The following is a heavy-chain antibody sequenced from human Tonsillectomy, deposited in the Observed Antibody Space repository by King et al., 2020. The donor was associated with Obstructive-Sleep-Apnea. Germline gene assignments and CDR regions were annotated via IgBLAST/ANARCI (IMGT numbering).Heavy chain of an antibody. D-gene: IGHD1-1*01. J-gene: IGHJ4*02. Sequence: EVQLVESGGGLVQPGGSLRLSCVASAFTFRSYAMSWVRQAPGKGLEWVSSISRSGGSTNYADSVKGRFTISRDNSKNTLYLEMNSLRAEDTAVYFCAKDRVFGETGTFDYWGQGTLVTVSS. CDR2: ISRSGGST. CDR3: AKDRVFGETGTFDY. CDR1: AFTFRSYA. V-gene: IGHV3-23*04.